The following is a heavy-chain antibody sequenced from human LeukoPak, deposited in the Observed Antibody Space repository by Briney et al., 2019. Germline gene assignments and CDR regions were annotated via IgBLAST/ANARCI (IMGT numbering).Heavy chain of an antibody. Sequence: SETLSLTCTVSGDSMSAYYWAWLRQPPGRGLEWIGYIYYSGSTNYNPSLKSRITMSVDASKNQFSLKLTSVTAADTAVYYCARGDLSWNWFDPWGQGTLVTVSS. CDR2: IYYSGST. CDR3: ARGDLSWNWFDP. J-gene: IGHJ5*02. CDR1: GDSMSAYY. V-gene: IGHV4-59*01. D-gene: IGHD1-1*01.